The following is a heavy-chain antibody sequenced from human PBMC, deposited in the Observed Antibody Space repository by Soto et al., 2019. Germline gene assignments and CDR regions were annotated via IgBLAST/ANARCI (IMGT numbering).Heavy chain of an antibody. D-gene: IGHD3-10*01. J-gene: IGHJ5*02. CDR3: ARTTGSGSYYKPYNWFDP. CDR1: GGSISSGGYY. V-gene: IGHV4-31*03. CDR2: IYYSGST. Sequence: PSETLSLTCTVSGGSISSGGYYWSWIRQHPGKGLEWIGYIYYSGSTYYNTSLKSRVTISVDTSKNQFSLKLSSVTAADTAVYYCARTTGSGSYYKPYNWFDPWGQGTLVTVSS.